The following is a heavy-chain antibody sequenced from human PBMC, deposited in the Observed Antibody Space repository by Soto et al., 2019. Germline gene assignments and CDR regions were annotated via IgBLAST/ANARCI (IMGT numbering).Heavy chain of an antibody. J-gene: IGHJ6*02. CDR3: ARVEAVAGLYNYHGLDV. CDR1: GGTFSNYA. Sequence: QVQLVQSGAEVKKPGSSVKVSCKVSGGTFSNYAIDWVRLAPGHGLEWMGGIVPIFGTTYYTQKFRGRATMIADDSTTTAYLEMRSLRSEDTAIYYCARVEAVAGLYNYHGLDVWGQGTAVTVSS. CDR2: IVPIFGTT. D-gene: IGHD6-19*01. V-gene: IGHV1-69*12.